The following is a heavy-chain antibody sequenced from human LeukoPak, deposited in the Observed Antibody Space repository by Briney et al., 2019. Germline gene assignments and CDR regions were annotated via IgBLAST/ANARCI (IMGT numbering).Heavy chain of an antibody. CDR2: IYYSGST. V-gene: IGHV4-39*01. CDR1: GGSISSSSYY. J-gene: IGHJ3*02. CDR3: ARPSTDYVWGSYRTGAFDI. Sequence: KPSETLSLTCTVSGGSISSSSYYWGWIRQPPGKGLEWIGSIYYSGSTYYNPSLKSRVTISVDTFKNQFSLKLSSVTAADTAVYYCARPSTDYVWGSYRTGAFDIWGQGTMVTVSS. D-gene: IGHD3-16*02.